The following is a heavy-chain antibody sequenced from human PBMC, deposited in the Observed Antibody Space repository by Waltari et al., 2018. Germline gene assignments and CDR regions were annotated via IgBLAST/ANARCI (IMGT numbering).Heavy chain of an antibody. J-gene: IGHJ4*02. Sequence: QVQLQESGPGLVKPSETLSLTCTVPGGPVRSGSYYWSWIRQPPGKGLEWIGYIYYSGSTNYNPPLKSRVTISVDTSKNQFSLKLSSVTAADTAVYYCARGGSYSYYFDYWGQGTLVTVSS. CDR3: ARGGSYSYYFDY. V-gene: IGHV4-61*01. CDR2: IYYSGST. CDR1: GGPVRSGSYY. D-gene: IGHD1-26*01.